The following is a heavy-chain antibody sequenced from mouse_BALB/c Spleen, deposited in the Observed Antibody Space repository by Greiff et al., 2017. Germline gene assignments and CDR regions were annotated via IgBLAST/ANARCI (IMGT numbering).Heavy chain of an antibody. V-gene: IGHV1S22*01. CDR1: GYTFTSYW. CDR2: IYPGSGST. CDR3: TRDYDGAMDY. Sequence: LKQPGSELVRPGASVKLSCKASGYTFTSYWMHWVKQRPGQGLEWIGNIYPGSGSTNYDEKFKSKATLTVDTSSSTAYMQLSSLTSEDSAVYYCTRDYDGAMDYWGQGTSVTVSS. J-gene: IGHJ4*01. D-gene: IGHD2-4*01.